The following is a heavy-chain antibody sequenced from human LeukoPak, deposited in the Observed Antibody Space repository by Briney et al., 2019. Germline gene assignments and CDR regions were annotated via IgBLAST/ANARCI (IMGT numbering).Heavy chain of an antibody. Sequence: GGSLRLSCAASGFTFSSYAMSWVRQAPGKGLEWVSAISGSGGSTYYADSVKGRFTISRDNSKNTLYLQMNSLRAEDTAVYYCARDRVIAAAPVDAFDIWGQGTMVTVS. J-gene: IGHJ3*02. V-gene: IGHV3-23*01. CDR2: ISGSGGST. CDR1: GFTFSSYA. CDR3: ARDRVIAAAPVDAFDI. D-gene: IGHD6-13*01.